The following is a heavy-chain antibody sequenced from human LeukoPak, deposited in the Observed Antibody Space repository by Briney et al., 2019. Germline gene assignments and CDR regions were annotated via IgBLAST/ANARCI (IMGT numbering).Heavy chain of an antibody. CDR2: INPSGGST. J-gene: IGHJ6*03. V-gene: IGHV1-46*01. CDR1: GYTFTSYY. D-gene: IGHD1-1*01. CDR3: ARDRGLERLVYYYYYMDV. Sequence: ASVKVSCKASGYTFTSYYMDWVRQAPGQGLEWMGIINPSGGSTSYAQKFQGRVTMTRDMSTSTDYMELSSLRSDDTAVYYCARDRGLERLVYYYYYMDVWGKGTTVTVSS.